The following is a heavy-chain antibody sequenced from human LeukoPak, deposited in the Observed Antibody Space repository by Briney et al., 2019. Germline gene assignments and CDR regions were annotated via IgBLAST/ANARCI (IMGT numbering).Heavy chain of an antibody. CDR2: ISYTGST. J-gene: IGHJ3*02. V-gene: IGHV4-39*01. CDR3: ARHSGSYYSNAFDI. D-gene: IGHD1-26*01. Sequence: SETLSLTCTVSGGSISGSSYYWGWIRQPPGKGLEWIGSISYTGSTYYNSSLRSRVTISVDTSKNQFSLKLSSLTAADTAVYYCARHSGSYYSNAFDIWGQGTVVTVSS. CDR1: GGSISGSSYY.